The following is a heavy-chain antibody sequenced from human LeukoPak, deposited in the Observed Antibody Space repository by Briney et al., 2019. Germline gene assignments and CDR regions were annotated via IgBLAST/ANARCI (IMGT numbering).Heavy chain of an antibody. CDR1: GDSINSGGYY. V-gene: IGHV4-31*03. Sequence: SETLSLTCTVSGDSINSGGYYWSWIRQHPGKGLGWIGYIYSSGSTYYNPSLKSRLTISLDTSKDQLTLKLSSVTAADTAVYYCARVAGDSYSSDHMVIDYWGQGTLVTVSS. D-gene: IGHD6-19*01. CDR3: ARVAGDSYSSDHMVIDY. J-gene: IGHJ4*02. CDR2: IYSSGST.